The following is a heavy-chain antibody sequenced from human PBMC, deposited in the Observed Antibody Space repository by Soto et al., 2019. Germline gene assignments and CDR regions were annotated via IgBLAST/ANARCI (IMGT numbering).Heavy chain of an antibody. V-gene: IGHV4-61*08. Sequence: KRSQTVSLTCTVSGASVNSEEYYWGWIRLPPGKGLEWIVYVYYSGSTNYNPSLKSRATISLDTYKNQFSRKMTSMTSADTAFYYCAGGVLRFLQWFDAWGQGTLIT. CDR2: VYYSGST. D-gene: IGHD3-3*01. J-gene: IGHJ5*02. CDR3: AGGVLRFLQWFDA. CDR1: GASVNSEEYY.